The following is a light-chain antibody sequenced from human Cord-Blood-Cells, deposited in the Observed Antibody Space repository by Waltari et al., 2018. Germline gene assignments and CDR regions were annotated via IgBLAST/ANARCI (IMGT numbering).Light chain of an antibody. CDR3: QQYGSSLHT. CDR1: QSVTSSY. CDR2: VAS. Sequence: ELVFTQSPGSLSLSLGVSATLTCRARQSVTSSYLAWYQQKPGQAPRLLIYVASSRATGIPDRFSGSGSGTDFTLTISRLEPEDFAVYYCQQYGSSLHTFGQGTKLEIK. V-gene: IGKV3-20*01. J-gene: IGKJ2*01.